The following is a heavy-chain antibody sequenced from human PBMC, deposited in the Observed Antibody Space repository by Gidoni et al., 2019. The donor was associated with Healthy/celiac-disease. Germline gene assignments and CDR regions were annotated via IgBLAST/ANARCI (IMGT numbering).Heavy chain of an antibody. CDR3: ARLPLLWFGASRIHYGMDV. CDR2: ISSSSSYI. Sequence: EVQLVESGGGLVKPGGSLRLSCAASGFTFSSSSMNWVRQAPGKGLEWVSSISSSSSYIYYADSVKGRFTISRDNAKNSLYLQMNSLRAEDTAVYYCARLPLLWFGASRIHYGMDVWGQGTTVTVSS. J-gene: IGHJ6*02. V-gene: IGHV3-21*01. D-gene: IGHD3-10*01. CDR1: GFTFSSSS.